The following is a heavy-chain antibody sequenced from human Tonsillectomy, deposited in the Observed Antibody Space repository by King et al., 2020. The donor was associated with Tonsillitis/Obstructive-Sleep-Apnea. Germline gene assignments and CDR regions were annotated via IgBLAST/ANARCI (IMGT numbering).Heavy chain of an antibody. CDR3: AREGDDAFDI. CDR2: IDYSGST. J-gene: IGHJ3*02. CDR1: GGPISSYY. Sequence: VQLQESGPGLVKPSETLSLTCTVSGGPISSYYWSWIRQPPGKGLEWIGYIDYSGSTKYNPSLKSRVIISVDTSKNQFSLNLSSVTAADTAVYYCAREGDDAFDIWGQGTMVTVSS. V-gene: IGHV4-59*01. D-gene: IGHD3-16*01.